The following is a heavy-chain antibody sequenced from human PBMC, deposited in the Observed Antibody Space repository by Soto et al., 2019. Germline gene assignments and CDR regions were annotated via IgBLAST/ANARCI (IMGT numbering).Heavy chain of an antibody. J-gene: IGHJ2*01. CDR3: ARGGSYGDEHWYFDL. CDR1: GGSISSGGYY. Sequence: QVQLQESGPGLVKPSQTLSLTCTVSGGSISSGGYYWSWIRQHPGKGLEWIGYIYYSGSTYYNPSLKSRVTIAVDTSKNQFSLKLSSVTAADTAVYYCARGGSYGDEHWYFDLWGRGTLVTVSS. CDR2: IYYSGST. V-gene: IGHV4-31*03. D-gene: IGHD1-26*01.